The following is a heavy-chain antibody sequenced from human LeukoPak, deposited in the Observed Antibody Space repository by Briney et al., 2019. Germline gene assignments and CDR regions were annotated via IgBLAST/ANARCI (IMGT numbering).Heavy chain of an antibody. CDR3: ARDRSKVTAYDDALDI. J-gene: IGHJ3*02. CDR2: ISDIGTTL. V-gene: IGHV3-48*03. CDR1: GFTFRSYE. D-gene: IGHD2-21*02. Sequence: GGSLRLSCAASGFTFRSYELNWVRQAPGKGLEWVSYISDIGTTLHYADSVKGRFIISRDNAKNSLYLQMNSLTAADTAVYYCARDRSKVTAYDDALDIWGQGTMVIVSS.